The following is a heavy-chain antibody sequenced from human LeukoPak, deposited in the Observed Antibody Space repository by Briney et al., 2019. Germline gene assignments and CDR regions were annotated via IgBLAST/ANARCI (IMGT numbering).Heavy chain of an antibody. CDR3: ARDSGGGGYSYGLYY. V-gene: IGHV1-69*13. D-gene: IGHD5-18*01. CDR2: IIPIFGTA. J-gene: IGHJ4*02. CDR1: GGTFSSYA. Sequence: ASVKVSCKASGGTFSSYAISWVRQAPGQGLEWMGGIIPIFGTANYAQKFQGRVTITADESTSTAYMELSSLRSEDTAVYYCARDSGGGGYSYGLYYWGQGTPVTVSS.